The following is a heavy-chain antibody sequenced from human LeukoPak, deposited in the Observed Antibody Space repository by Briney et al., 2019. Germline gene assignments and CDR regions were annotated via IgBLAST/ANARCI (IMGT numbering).Heavy chain of an antibody. Sequence: GGSLRLSCAASGFTFNTYAMSWVRQAPGKGLEWVSGISASGGSTYYADSVKGRFTISRDNAKNSLYLQMNSLRAEDTAVYYCARDFLGGMDVWGQGTTVTVSS. V-gene: IGHV3-23*01. CDR3: ARDFLGGMDV. CDR1: GFTFNTYA. CDR2: ISASGGST. J-gene: IGHJ6*02.